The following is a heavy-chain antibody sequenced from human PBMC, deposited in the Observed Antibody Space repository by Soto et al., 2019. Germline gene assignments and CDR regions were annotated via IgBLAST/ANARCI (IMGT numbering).Heavy chain of an antibody. V-gene: IGHV3-15*01. J-gene: IGHJ4*02. CDR2: IKSKTDGGTT. CDR1: GFTFSNAW. CDR3: TTEGVNYDSSGYYSPYPQSIDY. Sequence: EVQLVESGGGLVKPGGSLRLSCAASGFTFSNAWMSWVRQAPGKGLEWVGRIKSKTDGGTTDYAAPVKGRFTISRDDSKNTLYLQMNSLKTEDTAVYYCTTEGVNYDSSGYYSPYPQSIDYWGQGTLVTVSS. D-gene: IGHD3-22*01.